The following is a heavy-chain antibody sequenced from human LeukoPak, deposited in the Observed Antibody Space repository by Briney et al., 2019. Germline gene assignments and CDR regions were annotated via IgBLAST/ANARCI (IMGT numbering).Heavy chain of an antibody. J-gene: IGHJ1*01. CDR2: IHPSGGTT. CDR3: ARGFFGSGYLSVQF. V-gene: IGHV1-46*01. D-gene: IGHD3-22*01. Sequence: ASVKVSCRASGYTFTSYDINWVRQAPGQGLEWMGLIHPSGGTTAYAQKFQGRVTMTRDMSTSTFYMELSSLRSEDTAVYYCARGFFGSGYLSVQFWGQGTLVTVSS. CDR1: GYTFTSYD.